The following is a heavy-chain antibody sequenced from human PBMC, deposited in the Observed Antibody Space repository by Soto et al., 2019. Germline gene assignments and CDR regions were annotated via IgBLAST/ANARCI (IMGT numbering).Heavy chain of an antibody. CDR1: GYTFTGYY. CDR2: INPNSGGT. Sequence: QVQLVQSGAEVKKPGASVKVSCKASGYTFTGYYMHWVRQAPGQGLEWMGWINPNSGGTNYAQKFQGWVTMTRDTSIITAYMELSRLRSDDTAVYYCARSLGYYDSSGYYLSPNGMDVWGQGTTVTVSS. J-gene: IGHJ6*02. V-gene: IGHV1-2*04. CDR3: ARSLGYYDSSGYYLSPNGMDV. D-gene: IGHD3-22*01.